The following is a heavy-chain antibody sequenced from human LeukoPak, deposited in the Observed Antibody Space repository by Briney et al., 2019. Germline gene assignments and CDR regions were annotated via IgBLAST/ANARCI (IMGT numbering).Heavy chain of an antibody. CDR3: ARDRLGYCSGGSCSHFDY. D-gene: IGHD2-15*01. V-gene: IGHV1-18*01. CDR2: ISAYNGNT. J-gene: IGHJ4*02. CDR1: GYTFTSYG. Sequence: ASVKVSCKASGYTFTSYGISWVRQAPGQGLEWMGWISAYNGNTNYAQKLQGRVTMTTDTSTSTAYMELRSLRSDDTAVYHCARDRLGYCSGGSCSHFDYWGQGTLVTVSS.